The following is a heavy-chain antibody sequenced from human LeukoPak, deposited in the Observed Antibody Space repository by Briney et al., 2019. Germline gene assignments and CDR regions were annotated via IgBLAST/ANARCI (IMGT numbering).Heavy chain of an antibody. V-gene: IGHV1-2*02. J-gene: IGHJ6*02. CDR3: SSTMTGTDLTYYYYGMDI. CDR1: GYTFTGYY. Sequence: ASVKVSCKASGYTFTGYYLHWVRQAPGQGLEWLGWINPNSGGTHYAQKFQGRVTVTRDTSISTAYMELNSLRSEDTALYYSSSTMTGTDLTYYYYGMDIWGQGTTVTVSS. CDR2: INPNSGGT. D-gene: IGHD3-9*01.